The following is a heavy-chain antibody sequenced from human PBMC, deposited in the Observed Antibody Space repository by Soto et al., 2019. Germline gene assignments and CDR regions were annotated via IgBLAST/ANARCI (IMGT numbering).Heavy chain of an antibody. J-gene: IGHJ1*01. CDR1: GFTFSSYA. CDR3: AKDPDNIRNSDFFSGHIFGGLLLFAY. V-gene: IGHV3-23*01. D-gene: IGHD3-3*01. CDR2: ISGSGGST. Sequence: PGGSLRLSCAASGFTFSSYAMSWFRQAPGKGLEWVSAISGSGGSTYYADSVKGRFTISRDNSKNTLYLQMNSLRAEDTAVYYCAKDPDNIRNSDFFSGHIFGGLLLFAYSARGTLV.